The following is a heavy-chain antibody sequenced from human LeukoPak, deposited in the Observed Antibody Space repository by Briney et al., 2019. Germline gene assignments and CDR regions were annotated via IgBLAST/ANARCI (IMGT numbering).Heavy chain of an antibody. J-gene: IGHJ4*02. CDR2: INPNSGDT. CDR1: GYTFTGYY. V-gene: IGHV1-2*02. CDR3: VSGLSTSRYFDWSYFDY. D-gene: IGHD3-9*01. Sequence: ASVKVPCKTSGYTFTGYYLHWVRQAPGQGLEWMGWINPNSGDTHSAQNFQGRVTMTRDTSISTAYMELSRLRSDDTAVYYCVSGLSTSRYFDWSYFDYWGQGTLVTVSS.